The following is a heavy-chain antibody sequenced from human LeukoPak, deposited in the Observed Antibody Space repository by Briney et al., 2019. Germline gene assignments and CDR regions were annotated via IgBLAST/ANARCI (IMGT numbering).Heavy chain of an antibody. V-gene: IGHV1-24*01. CDR1: GYTLTELS. CDR3: ATGYYDSSGYYSPDY. CDR2: FDPEDGET. Sequence: GASVKVSCKVSGYTLTELSMHWVRQAPGKGLEWMGGFDPEDGETIYAQKFQGRVTMTEDTSTDTASMELSSLRSEDTAVYYCATGYYDSSGYYSPDYWGQGTLVTVSS. D-gene: IGHD3-22*01. J-gene: IGHJ4*02.